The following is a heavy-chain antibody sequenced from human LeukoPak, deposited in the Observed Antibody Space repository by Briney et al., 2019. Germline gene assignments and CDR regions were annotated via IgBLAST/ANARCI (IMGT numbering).Heavy chain of an antibody. D-gene: IGHD4-17*01. CDR1: GFTFSSYW. CDR2: INSDGSST. V-gene: IGHV3-74*01. J-gene: IGHJ4*02. CDR3: ARDYGDYNFDY. Sequence: PGGSLRLSCAASGFTFSSYWMHWVRQAPGKGLVWVSRINSDGSSTSYADSVKGRFTISRDNAKNTLHLQMNSLRAEDTAVYYCARDYGDYNFDYWGQGTLVTVSS.